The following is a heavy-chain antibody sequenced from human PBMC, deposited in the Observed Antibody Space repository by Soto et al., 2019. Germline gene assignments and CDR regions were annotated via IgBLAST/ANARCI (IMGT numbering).Heavy chain of an antibody. V-gene: IGHV4-34*01. D-gene: IGHD4-17*01. CDR2: INHSGST. CDR1: GGSFSGYY. J-gene: IGHJ6*03. CDR3: ARRNTGPPTTPRRYYYYMDV. Sequence: QVQLQQWGAGLLKPSETLSLTCAVYGGSFSGYYWSWIRQPPGKGLEWIGEINHSGSTNYNPSLKSRGTISVDTSKNQFSLKLSSVTAADTAVYYCARRNTGPPTTPRRYYYYMDVWGKGTTVTVSS.